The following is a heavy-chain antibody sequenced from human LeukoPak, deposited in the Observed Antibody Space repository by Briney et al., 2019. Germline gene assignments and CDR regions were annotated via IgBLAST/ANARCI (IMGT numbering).Heavy chain of an antibody. V-gene: IGHV3-20*04. CDR3: ARIQYSSSWYGSPFDY. CDR2: INWNGGST. D-gene: IGHD6-13*01. J-gene: IGHJ4*02. Sequence: GGSLRLSCAASVFTFDDYGMSWVRQAPGKGLEWVSGINWNGGSTGYADSVKGRFTISRDNAKNSLYLQMNNLRAEDTALYYCARIQYSSSWYGSPFDYWGQGTLVTVSS. CDR1: VFTFDDYG.